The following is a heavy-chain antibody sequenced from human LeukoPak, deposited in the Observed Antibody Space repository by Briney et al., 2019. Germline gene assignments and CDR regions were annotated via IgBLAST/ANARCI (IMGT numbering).Heavy chain of an antibody. Sequence: GGSLRLSCAASGFTFSSYSMNWVRQAPGKGLEWVSSISNISSYIYYADSVKGRFTVSRDNAKNSLYLQMDSLRAEDTAVYYCARDPSGTYYPRVSGALDIWGQGTMVTVSS. CDR2: ISNISSYI. V-gene: IGHV3-21*01. CDR1: GFTFSSYS. CDR3: ARDPSGTYYPRVSGALDI. D-gene: IGHD1-26*01. J-gene: IGHJ3*02.